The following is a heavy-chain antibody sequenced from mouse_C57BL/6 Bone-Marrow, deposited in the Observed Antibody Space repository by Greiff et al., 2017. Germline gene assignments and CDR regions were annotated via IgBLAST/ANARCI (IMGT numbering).Heavy chain of an antibody. CDR1: GYTFTSYW. CDR3: ARCLCDYYAMDY. Sequence: QVQLQQPGAELVKPGASVKLSCKASGYTFTSYWMHWVKQRPGQGLEWIGMIHPNSGSTNYNEKFKSKATLTVDKSSSTAYMQLSSLTSEDSAVYYCARCLCDYYAMDYWGKGTSVTVSS. V-gene: IGHV1-64*01. D-gene: IGHD6-5*01. CDR2: IHPNSGST. J-gene: IGHJ4*01.